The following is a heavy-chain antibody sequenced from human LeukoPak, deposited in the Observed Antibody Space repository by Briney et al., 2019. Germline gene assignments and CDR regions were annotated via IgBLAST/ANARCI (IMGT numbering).Heavy chain of an antibody. D-gene: IGHD6-19*01. V-gene: IGHV3-30*02. CDR3: AKERRSSGWYDFDY. CDR2: IRYNGNDQ. CDR1: GFTFSTYG. J-gene: IGHJ4*02. Sequence: QAGGSLRLSCAASGFTFSTYGMQWVRQAPGKGLEWVAFIRYNGNDQYYADSVKGRFTISRDNSNNVVSLQMNSLRAEDTAVYYCAKERRSSGWYDFDYWGQGTLVTVSS.